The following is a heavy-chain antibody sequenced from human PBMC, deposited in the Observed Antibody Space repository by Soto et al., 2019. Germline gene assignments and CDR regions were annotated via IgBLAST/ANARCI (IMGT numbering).Heavy chain of an antibody. CDR1: GCTFSSYA. Sequence: QVQLVQSGAEVKKPGSSVKVSCKASGCTFSSYAISWVRQASGQGLEWMGGIIPIFGTANYEQKFQGRVKITADESTSTAYMELSSLRSEDTAVYYCARAQLYYDSSGDFDYWGQGTLVTVSS. V-gene: IGHV1-69*01. CDR2: IIPIFGTA. CDR3: ARAQLYYDSSGDFDY. J-gene: IGHJ4*02. D-gene: IGHD3-22*01.